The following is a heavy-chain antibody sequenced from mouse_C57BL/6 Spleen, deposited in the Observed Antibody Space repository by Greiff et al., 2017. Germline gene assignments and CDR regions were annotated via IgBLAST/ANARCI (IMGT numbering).Heavy chain of an antibody. CDR2: ISDGGSYT. V-gene: IGHV5-4*03. Sequence: EVKLMESGGGLVKPGGSLKLSCAASGFTFSSYAMSWVRQTPEKRLEWVATISDGGSYTYYPDNVKGRFTISRDNAKNNLYLQMSHLKSEDTAMYYCARGIYYYGSVWYFDGWGTGTTVTVSS. D-gene: IGHD1-1*01. CDR3: ARGIYYYGSVWYFDG. CDR1: GFTFSSYA. J-gene: IGHJ1*03.